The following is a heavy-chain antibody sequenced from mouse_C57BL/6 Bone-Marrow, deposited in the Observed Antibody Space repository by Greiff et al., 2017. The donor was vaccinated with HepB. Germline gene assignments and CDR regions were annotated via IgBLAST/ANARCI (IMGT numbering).Heavy chain of an antibody. CDR1: GYTFTSYW. D-gene: IGHD1-1*01. J-gene: IGHJ2*01. Sequence: QVQLQQPGAELVKPGASVKMSCKASGYTFTSYWITWVKQRPGQGLEWIGDIYPGSGSTNYNEKVKSKAKLTVDTSSSTASMQLSSLTSEDSAVYYCARSNTTVVADDYWGQGTTLTVSS. CDR2: IYPGSGST. V-gene: IGHV1-55*01. CDR3: ARSNTTVVADDY.